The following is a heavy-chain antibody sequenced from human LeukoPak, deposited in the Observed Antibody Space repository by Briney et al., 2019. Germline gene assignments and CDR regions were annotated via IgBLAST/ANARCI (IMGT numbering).Heavy chain of an antibody. J-gene: IGHJ4*02. Sequence: KSSETLSLTCAVSGGSISSSNWWSWVRQPPGKGLEWIGEIYHSGSTNYNPSLKSRVTISVDKSKNQFSLKLSSVTAVDTAVYYCARDLSTKNYYFDYWGQGTLVTVSS. D-gene: IGHD3-16*01. V-gene: IGHV4-4*02. CDR3: ARDLSTKNYYFDY. CDR1: GGSISSSNW. CDR2: IYHSGST.